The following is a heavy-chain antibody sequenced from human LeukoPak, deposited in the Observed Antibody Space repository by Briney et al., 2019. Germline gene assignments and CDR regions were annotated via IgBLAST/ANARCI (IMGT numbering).Heavy chain of an antibody. J-gene: IGHJ4*02. Sequence: GGSLRLSCAASGFIFTDYWMSWVRQAPGKGLEWVANIKQDGSEKYYVGSVKGRFTISRDNAKSSLYLQMNSLRAEDTAVYYCAREMVMIDYWGQGNLVTVSS. D-gene: IGHD4-23*01. CDR2: IKQDGSEK. CDR3: AREMVMIDY. CDR1: GFIFTDYW. V-gene: IGHV3-7*03.